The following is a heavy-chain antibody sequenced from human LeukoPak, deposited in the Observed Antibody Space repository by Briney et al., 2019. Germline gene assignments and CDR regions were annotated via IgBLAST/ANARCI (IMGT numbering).Heavy chain of an antibody. CDR1: GGSISSYY. CDR2: IYYSGST. Sequence: SETLSLTCTVSGGSISSYYWSWIRQPPGKGLEWIGYIYYSGSTNYNPSLKSRVTISVDTSKNQFSLKLSSVTAADTAVYYCARAPRGVGGYYYYGKDGWGQGTTVTVSS. D-gene: IGHD2-15*01. V-gene: IGHV4-59*01. CDR3: ARAPRGVGGYYYYGKDG. J-gene: IGHJ6*02.